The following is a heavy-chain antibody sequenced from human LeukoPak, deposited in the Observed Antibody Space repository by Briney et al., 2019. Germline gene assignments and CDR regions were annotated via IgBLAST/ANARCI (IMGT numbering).Heavy chain of an antibody. D-gene: IGHD3-16*01. Sequence: PSQTLSLTCAVSGGSISSGGNSWSWIRQPPGKGLEWIGYIYHSGSTYYNPSLKSRVTISVDRTKNQFSLKLSSVTAADTAVYYCARGWGIGYNWFDPWGQGTLVTVSS. CDR2: IYHSGST. V-gene: IGHV4-30-2*01. J-gene: IGHJ5*02. CDR1: GGSISSGGNS. CDR3: ARGWGIGYNWFDP.